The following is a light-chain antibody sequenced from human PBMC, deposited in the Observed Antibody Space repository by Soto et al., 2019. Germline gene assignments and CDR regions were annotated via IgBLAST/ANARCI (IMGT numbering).Light chain of an antibody. V-gene: IGKV1-5*03. CDR2: KAS. J-gene: IGKJ3*01. Sequence: DIQMTQSPSTLSASVGDRVIITCRASQSIGDSLAWFHQKPGRAPKVLIYKASSLESGVPSRFSGSGSGTEFTLTISILQPDDFASYYCQQYSTYPFTFGPGTKVDVK. CDR3: QQYSTYPFT. CDR1: QSIGDS.